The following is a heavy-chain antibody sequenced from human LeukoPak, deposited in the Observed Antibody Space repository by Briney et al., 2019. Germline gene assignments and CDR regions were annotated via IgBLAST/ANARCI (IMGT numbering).Heavy chain of an antibody. J-gene: IGHJ6*02. CDR3: AKVAVAGDPGYYYYGMDV. CDR1: GGSFSGYY. CDR2: INHSGST. V-gene: IGHV4-34*01. Sequence: SETLSLTCAVYGGSFSGYYWSWIRQPPGKGLEWIGEINHSGSTNYNPSLKSRVTISVDTSKNQFSLKLSSVTAADTAVYYCAKVAVAGDPGYYYYGMDVWGQGTTVTVSS. D-gene: IGHD6-19*01.